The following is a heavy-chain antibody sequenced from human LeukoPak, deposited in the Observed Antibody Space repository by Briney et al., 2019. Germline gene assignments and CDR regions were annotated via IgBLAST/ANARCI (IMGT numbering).Heavy chain of an antibody. J-gene: IGHJ6*02. V-gene: IGHV1-2*06. Sequence: ASVKVSCKASGYTFTGYYMHWVRQAPGQGLEWMGRINPNSGGTNYAQKFQGRVTMTRDTSISTAYMELSRLRSDDTAVYYCARGSGYCSSTSCYRGRYYYYGMDVWGQGTTVTVSS. D-gene: IGHD2-2*02. CDR1: GYTFTGYY. CDR3: ARGSGYCSSTSCYRGRYYYYGMDV. CDR2: INPNSGGT.